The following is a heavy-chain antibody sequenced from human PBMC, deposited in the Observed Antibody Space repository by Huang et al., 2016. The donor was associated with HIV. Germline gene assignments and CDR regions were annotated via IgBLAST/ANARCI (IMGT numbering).Heavy chain of an antibody. J-gene: IGHJ5*02. V-gene: IGHV4-34*02. D-gene: IGHD3-10*01. CDR3: ARDATKNPRGWFDP. Sequence: QVHLQQWGAGLLKSAETLSLTCAVYGGSRSGYYWSWLRQTPGKGLEWIGEINHLGSPNYNPALNSRVSISMDGSKKQFSLKLRSISDADTAVYFCARDATKNPRGWFDPWGQGTLVTVSS. CDR1: GGSRSGYY. CDR2: INHLGSP.